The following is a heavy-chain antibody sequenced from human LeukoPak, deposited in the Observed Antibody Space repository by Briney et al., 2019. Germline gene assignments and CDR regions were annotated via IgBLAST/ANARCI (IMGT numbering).Heavy chain of an antibody. CDR3: ATAPPDYYDSSGDAFDI. CDR2: ISSSGSTI. J-gene: IGHJ3*02. CDR1: GFTFSDYY. D-gene: IGHD3-22*01. Sequence: PGGSLRLSCAASGFTFSDYYMSWIRQAPGKGLEWVSYISSSGSTIYYADSVKGRFTISRDNAKNSLYLQMNSLRAEDTAVYYCATAPPDYYDSSGDAFDIWGQGTMVTVSS. V-gene: IGHV3-11*04.